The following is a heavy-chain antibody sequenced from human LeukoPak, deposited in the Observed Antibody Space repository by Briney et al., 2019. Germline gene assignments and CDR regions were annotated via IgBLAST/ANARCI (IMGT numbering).Heavy chain of an antibody. D-gene: IGHD3-22*01. CDR2: ISPAASDT. Sequence: GESLKISCKGSGYSFTTYRIGWVRQMPGKVLECNGMISPAASDTRYSPSFQGQVTISADKSISTAYLQWSSLKASDTAMYYCARHVDDSSGYYYRTMYYFDYWGQGSLVTVSS. V-gene: IGHV5-51*01. J-gene: IGHJ4*02. CDR1: GYSFTTYR. CDR3: ARHVDDSSGYYYRTMYYFDY.